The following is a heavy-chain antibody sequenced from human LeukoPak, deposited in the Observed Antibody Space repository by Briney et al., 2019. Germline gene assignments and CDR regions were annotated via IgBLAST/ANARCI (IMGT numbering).Heavy chain of an antibody. Sequence: ASVKVSCKASGYTFTSYAMNWVRQAPGQGLEWMGWINTNTGNPTYAQGFTGRFGFSLDTSVSTAYLQISSLKAEDTAVYYCARVIAAAGRGGYFDYWGQGTLVPVPS. V-gene: IGHV7-4-1*02. CDR1: GYTFTSYA. CDR3: ARVIAAAGRGGYFDY. J-gene: IGHJ4*02. CDR2: INTNTGNP. D-gene: IGHD6-13*01.